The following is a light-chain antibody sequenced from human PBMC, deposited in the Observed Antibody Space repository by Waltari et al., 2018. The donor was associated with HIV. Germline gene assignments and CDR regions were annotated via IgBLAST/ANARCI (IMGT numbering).Light chain of an antibody. Sequence: QSVLTQPASVSGSPGQSLTLSCTGTSNAIGSYNYVSWYQPSPDKAPKLIIYEVSYRPSGVSSRFSGSKSGNTASLTISGLQTEDEAYYHCSSYSRGALLFGGGTRVTVL. V-gene: IGLV2-14*01. CDR3: SSYSRGALL. CDR2: EVS. J-gene: IGLJ2*01. CDR1: SNAIGSYNY.